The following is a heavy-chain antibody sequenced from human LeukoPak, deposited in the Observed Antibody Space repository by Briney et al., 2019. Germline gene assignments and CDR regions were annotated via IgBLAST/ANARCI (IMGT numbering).Heavy chain of an antibody. V-gene: IGHV3-43*02. CDR2: ISGDGGGT. Sequence: GGSLRLSCVASGLNFDDYAMHWVRQAPGKGLEWVSLISGDGGGTYYTDSVKGRFTISRDNSKNSLYLQMNSLTTEDTALYYCAKDLAVAGTPRDYWGQGTLVTVSS. CDR3: AKDLAVAGTPRDY. CDR1: GLNFDDYA. J-gene: IGHJ4*02. D-gene: IGHD6-19*01.